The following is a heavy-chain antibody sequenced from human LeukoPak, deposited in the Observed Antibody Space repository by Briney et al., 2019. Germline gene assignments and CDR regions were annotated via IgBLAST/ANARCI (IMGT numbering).Heavy chain of an antibody. CDR2: VSYHGDNK. Sequence: GGSLRLSCAASGFTFSSYAVHWVRQSPGKGLEWVAVVSYHGDNKYYADSVKGRFTISRDNPKNTLYLQMDSLRAEDTAVYYCARDWDGSGIYLFDYWGQGTLVTVSS. V-gene: IGHV3-30-3*01. J-gene: IGHJ4*02. CDR1: GFTFSSYA. CDR3: ARDWDGSGIYLFDY. D-gene: IGHD3-10*01.